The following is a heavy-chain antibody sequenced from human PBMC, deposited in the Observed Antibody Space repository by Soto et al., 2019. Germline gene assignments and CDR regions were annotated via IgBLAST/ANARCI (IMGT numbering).Heavy chain of an antibody. CDR3: AREGGDSRLFGYYGMDA. J-gene: IGHJ6*02. Sequence: QVQLVQSGAEVKKPGSSVKVSCKASGGTFSSYAISWVRQAPGQGLEWMGGIIPIFGTANYAQKFQGRVTITADESTSTAYMELSSLRSEDTAGYYRAREGGDSRLFGYYGMDAWGQGTTVTVSS. V-gene: IGHV1-69*01. CDR1: GGTFSSYA. D-gene: IGHD2-21*02. CDR2: IIPIFGTA.